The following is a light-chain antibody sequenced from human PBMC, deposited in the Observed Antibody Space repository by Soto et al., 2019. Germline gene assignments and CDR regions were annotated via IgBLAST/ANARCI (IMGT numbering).Light chain of an antibody. J-gene: IGKJ2*01. CDR2: GAS. CDR1: QTVSSNY. Sequence: EIVLTQSPGTLSLSPGERATLSCRASQTVSSNYLAWYQQKPGQAPRLLIFGASSRATGIPDRFSGSGSGTDFSLTISRLEPEDFAVYYCQKYGNSPYTFGQGTKLEIK. CDR3: QKYGNSPYT. V-gene: IGKV3-20*01.